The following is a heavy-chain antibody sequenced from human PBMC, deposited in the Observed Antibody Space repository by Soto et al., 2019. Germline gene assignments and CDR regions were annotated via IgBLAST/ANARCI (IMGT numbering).Heavy chain of an antibody. D-gene: IGHD3-22*01. CDR1: GFTFSDYY. V-gene: IGHV3-11*05. CDR3: AREGSEAYYYDSRGPPWAFDI. J-gene: IGHJ3*02. CDR2: ITTSSTYT. Sequence: PGGSLRLSCAASGFTFSDYYMSWIRQAPGKGLEWVSYITTSSTYTYYADSVKGRFTISRDNSKNTLYLQMNSLRAEDTAVYYCAREGSEAYYYDSRGPPWAFDIWGQGTMVTVSS.